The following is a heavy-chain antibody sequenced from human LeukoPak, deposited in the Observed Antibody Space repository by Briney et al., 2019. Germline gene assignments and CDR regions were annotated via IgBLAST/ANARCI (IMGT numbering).Heavy chain of an antibody. J-gene: IGHJ6*02. CDR3: ARDTPYYSGDYGMDV. CDR1: GSIFSSYW. D-gene: IGHD3-10*01. Sequence: PGGSLRLSCVASGSIFSSYWMAWVRQAPVRGLEWVANIKQDGSDKYYVDSVKGRFTISRDNVKKSLYLQMNSLRAEDTAVYYCARDTPYYSGDYGMDVWGQGTTVTVSS. V-gene: IGHV3-7*01. CDR2: IKQDGSDK.